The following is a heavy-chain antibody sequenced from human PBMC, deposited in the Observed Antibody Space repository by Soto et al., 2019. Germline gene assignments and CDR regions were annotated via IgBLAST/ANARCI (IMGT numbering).Heavy chain of an antibody. CDR3: ARDSGSYPFDY. Sequence: PGGSLRLSCAASGFTFSSYSMNWVRQAPGKGLEWVSSISSSSSYIYYADSVKGRFTISRDNAKNSLYLQMNSLRAEDTAVYYCARDSGSYPFDYWGQGTLVIVSS. CDR1: GFTFSSYS. CDR2: ISSSSSYI. D-gene: IGHD1-26*01. V-gene: IGHV3-21*01. J-gene: IGHJ4*02.